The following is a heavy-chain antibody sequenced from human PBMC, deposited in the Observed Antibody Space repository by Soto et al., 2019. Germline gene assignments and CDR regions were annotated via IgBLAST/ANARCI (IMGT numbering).Heavy chain of an antibody. CDR1: GYPFTTYY. D-gene: IGHD3-10*01. Sequence: ASVKVSCKVSGYPFTTYYIHWVRQAPGQGLEWMGWIDPRSGGTVYEQKFQGRVTMTRDTSISTVYMDLSGLTSDDTALYYCATDDYGIFPYWGQGSLVTSPQ. J-gene: IGHJ4*02. V-gene: IGHV1-2*02. CDR3: ATDDYGIFPY. CDR2: IDPRSGGT.